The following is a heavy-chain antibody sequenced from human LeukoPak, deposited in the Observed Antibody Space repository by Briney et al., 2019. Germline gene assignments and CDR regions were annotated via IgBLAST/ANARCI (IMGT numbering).Heavy chain of an antibody. Sequence: PGGSLRLSCAASGFTFSSYAMSWVRQAPGKGLGWVSAISGSGGSTYYADSVKGRFTISRDNSKNTLYLQMNSLRAEDTAVYYCAKQPHSGYSGYRFDPWGQGTLVTVSS. D-gene: IGHD5-12*01. J-gene: IGHJ5*02. CDR2: ISGSGGST. CDR1: GFTFSSYA. V-gene: IGHV3-23*01. CDR3: AKQPHSGYSGYRFDP.